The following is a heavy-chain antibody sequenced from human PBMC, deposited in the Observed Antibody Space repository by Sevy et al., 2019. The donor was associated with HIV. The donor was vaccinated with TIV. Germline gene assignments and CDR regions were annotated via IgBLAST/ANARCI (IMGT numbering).Heavy chain of an antibody. V-gene: IGHV3-23*01. J-gene: IGHJ4*02. D-gene: IGHD2-8*01. CDR3: AREGCTKPHDY. CDR1: GFTFNIYS. Sequence: GGSVRLSCAASGFTFNIYSMSWVRQTPGKGLEWVATLSFGCGKINHADSVKGRFTMSRDDSKNAVYLQMNNLRVEDTAIYYCAREGCTKPHDYCGQGTLVTVSS. CDR2: LSFGCGKI.